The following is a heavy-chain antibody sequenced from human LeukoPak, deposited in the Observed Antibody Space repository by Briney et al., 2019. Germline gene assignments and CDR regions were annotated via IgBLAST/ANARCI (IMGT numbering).Heavy chain of an antibody. CDR3: ARASYYYDSSGYPGYFFDY. V-gene: IGHV1-2*02. J-gene: IGHJ4*02. CDR1: GYTFTDYY. D-gene: IGHD3-22*01. Sequence: ASVKVSCKASGYTFTDYYMHWVRQAPGQGLEWMGWINPNSGGTNYAQKFQGRVTMTRDTSISTAYMELSRLRSDDTAVYYCARASYYYDSSGYPGYFFDYWGQGTLVTVSS. CDR2: INPNSGGT.